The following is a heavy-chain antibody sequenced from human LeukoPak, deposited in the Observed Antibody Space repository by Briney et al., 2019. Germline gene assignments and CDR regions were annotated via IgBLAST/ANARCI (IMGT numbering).Heavy chain of an antibody. Sequence: SETLSLTCTLSGASLNKDYWAWIRQPAGKGREWIGRIHPSGITHQNPSLRGRVTMSIDASKNQFSLNFSSVTAADTAVYYCVRDEYWDVWGKGTTVPVSS. CDR1: GASLNKDY. CDR3: VRDEYWDV. J-gene: IGHJ6*04. V-gene: IGHV4-4*07. CDR2: IHPSGIT. D-gene: IGHD2/OR15-2a*01.